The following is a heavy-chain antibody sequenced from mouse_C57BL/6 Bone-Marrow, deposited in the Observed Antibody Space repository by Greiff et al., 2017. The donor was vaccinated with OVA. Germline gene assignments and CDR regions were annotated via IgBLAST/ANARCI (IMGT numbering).Heavy chain of an antibody. CDR3: ARHEDGYYYGSSPSFDV. D-gene: IGHD1-1*01. CDR1: GYTFTEYT. J-gene: IGHJ1*03. Sequence: VQLVESGAELVKPGASVKLSCKASGYTFTEYTIHWVKQRSGQGLEWIGWFYPGSGSIKYNEKFKDKATLTADKSSSTVYMELSRLTSEYSAVYFCARHEDGYYYGSSPSFDVWGTGTTVTVSS. V-gene: IGHV1-62-2*01. CDR2: FYPGSGSI.